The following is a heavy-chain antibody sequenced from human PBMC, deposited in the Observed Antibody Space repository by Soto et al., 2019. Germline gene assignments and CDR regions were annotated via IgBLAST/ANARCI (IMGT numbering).Heavy chain of an antibody. J-gene: IGHJ2*01. D-gene: IGHD4-17*01. CDR3: ARAYGDYAFYFDL. CDR2: IIPIFGTA. Sequence: QVQLVQSGAEVKKPGSSVKVSCKASGGTFSSYAISWVRQAPGQGLEWMGGIIPIFGTANYAQKFQGRVPVTPDEPTSTAYMGLSNLRIEDTAVYFWARAYGDYAFYFDLWGRGTLVTVSS. V-gene: IGHV1-69*05. CDR1: GGTFSSYA.